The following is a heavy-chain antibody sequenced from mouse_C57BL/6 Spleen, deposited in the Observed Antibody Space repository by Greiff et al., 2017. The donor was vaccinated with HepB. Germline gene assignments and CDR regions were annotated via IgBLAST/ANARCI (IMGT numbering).Heavy chain of an antibody. Sequence: VQLQQPGAELVMPGASVKLSCKASGCTFTSYWMHWVKQRPGQGLEWIGEIDPSDSYTNYNQKFKGKSTLTVDKSSSTAYMQLSSLTSEDSAVYYCARSVKRYAMDYWGQGTSVTVSS. D-gene: IGHD2-2*01. CDR2: IDPSDSYT. J-gene: IGHJ4*01. CDR3: ARSVKRYAMDY. V-gene: IGHV1-69*01. CDR1: GCTFTSYW.